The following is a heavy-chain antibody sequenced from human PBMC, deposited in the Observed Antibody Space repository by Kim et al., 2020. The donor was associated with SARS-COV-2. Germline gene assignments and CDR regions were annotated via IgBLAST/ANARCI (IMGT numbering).Heavy chain of an antibody. J-gene: IGHJ4*02. CDR3: ARGGFDY. CDR1: GGSFSGYY. CDR2: INHSGST. Sequence: SETLSLTCAVYGGSFSGYYWSWIRQPPGKGLEWIGEINHSGSTNYNPSLKSRVTISVDTSKNQFSLKLSSVTAADTAVYYCARGGFDYWGQGTLVTVSS. V-gene: IGHV4-34*01.